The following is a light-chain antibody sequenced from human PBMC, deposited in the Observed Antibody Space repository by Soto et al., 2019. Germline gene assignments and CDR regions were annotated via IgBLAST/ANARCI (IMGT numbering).Light chain of an antibody. Sequence: EIVLTQSPGTLSLSPGERDTLSCRASQSVSSSYLAWYQQKPGQAPRLLIYGASSRAPGIPDRFSGSGSGTDFSLTISRLEPEDFAVYYCQQYGSSPQTCGQGTKLEIK. CDR2: GAS. CDR3: QQYGSSPQT. J-gene: IGKJ2*01. V-gene: IGKV3-20*01. CDR1: QSVSSSY.